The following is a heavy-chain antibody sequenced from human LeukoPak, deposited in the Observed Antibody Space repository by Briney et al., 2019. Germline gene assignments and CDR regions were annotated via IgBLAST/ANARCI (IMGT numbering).Heavy chain of an antibody. V-gene: IGHV3-11*01. CDR2: ISSDTDTM. Sequence: GGSLRLSCAASGFTFSDYYMSWLRQAPGKGLEWVAYISSDTDTMYYADSVKGRFTISRDNTKNSLYLQINSLRSEDTAVYYWARGSGGAFDIWGQGTMVTVSS. CDR3: ARGSGGAFDI. CDR1: GFTFSDYY. J-gene: IGHJ3*02. D-gene: IGHD3-16*01.